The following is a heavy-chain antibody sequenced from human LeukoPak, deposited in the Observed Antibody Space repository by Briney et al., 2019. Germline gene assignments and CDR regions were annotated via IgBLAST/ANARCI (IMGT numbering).Heavy chain of an antibody. Sequence: PGGSLRLSCAASGFTFSSYAMHWVRQAPGKGLEWVAVISYDGSNKYYADSVKGRFTISRDNSKNTLYLQMNSLRAEDTAVYYCARDRDYSNYVGYFDYWGQGTLVTVSS. CDR3: ARDRDYSNYVGYFDY. CDR2: ISYDGSNK. V-gene: IGHV3-30-3*01. D-gene: IGHD4-11*01. CDR1: GFTFSSYA. J-gene: IGHJ4*02.